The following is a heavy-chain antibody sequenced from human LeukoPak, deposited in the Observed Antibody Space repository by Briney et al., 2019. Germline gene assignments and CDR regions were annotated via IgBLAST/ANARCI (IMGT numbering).Heavy chain of an antibody. J-gene: IGHJ4*02. V-gene: IGHV4-59*01. D-gene: IGHD3-10*01. CDR1: GGSTSSYH. Sequence: SETLSLTCTVSGGSTSSYHWNWIRQPPGKGLEWIGYIYYSGSTNYNPSLKSRVTISVDTSKNQFSLKLSSVTAADTAVYYCAREHYYGSGINYWGQGTLVTVSS. CDR3: AREHYYGSGINY. CDR2: IYYSGST.